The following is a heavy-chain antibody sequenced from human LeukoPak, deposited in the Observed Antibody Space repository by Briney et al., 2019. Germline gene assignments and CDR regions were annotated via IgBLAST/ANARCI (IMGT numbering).Heavy chain of an antibody. Sequence: AETLSLTCAVYGGSFRGYYWSWIRQPPGKGLEWVSVIYSGGSTYYADSVKGRFTISRDNSKNTLYLQMNSLRAEDTAVYYCARDYYDSSGAGSLWGQGTLVTVSS. CDR2: IYSGGST. J-gene: IGHJ4*02. D-gene: IGHD3-22*01. V-gene: IGHV3-53*05. CDR1: GGSFRGYY. CDR3: ARDYYDSSGAGSL.